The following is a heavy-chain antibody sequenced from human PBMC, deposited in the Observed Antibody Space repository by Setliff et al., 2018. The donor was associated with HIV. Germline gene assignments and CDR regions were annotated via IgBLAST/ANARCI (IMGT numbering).Heavy chain of an antibody. D-gene: IGHD3-9*01. CDR3: ATSGFYDILTGPTPGVFDI. CDR2: ISAYNGNT. V-gene: IGHV1-18*04. CDR1: GYLFTDYF. J-gene: IGHJ3*02. Sequence: ASVKVSCKASGYLFTDYFIHWVRQAPGQGLEWMGWISAYNGNTNYAQKLQDRVTMTEDTSTDTAYMALSSLRSEDTAMYYCATSGFYDILTGPTPGVFDIWGQGTMVTVSS.